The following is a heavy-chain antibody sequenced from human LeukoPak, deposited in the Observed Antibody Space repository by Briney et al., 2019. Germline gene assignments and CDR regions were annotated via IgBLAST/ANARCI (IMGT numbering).Heavy chain of an antibody. D-gene: IGHD6-13*01. Sequence: PGGSLRLSCAASGFYFDDYGMHWVRQAPGKGLEWVAVIWYDGSNKYYADSVKGRFTISRDNSKNTLYLQMNSLRAEDTAVYHCARIRGIAAADDAFDIWGQGTMVTVSS. V-gene: IGHV3-33*08. J-gene: IGHJ3*02. CDR3: ARIRGIAAADDAFDI. CDR1: GFYFDDYG. CDR2: IWYDGSNK.